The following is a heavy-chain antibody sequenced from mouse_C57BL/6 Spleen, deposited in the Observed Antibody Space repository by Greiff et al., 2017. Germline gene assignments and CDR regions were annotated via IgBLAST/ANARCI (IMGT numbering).Heavy chain of an antibody. J-gene: IGHJ1*03. CDR1: GYTFTSYW. D-gene: IGHD2-2*01. CDR2: IDPSDSYT. CDR3: ARSGSNWYFDV. Sequence: VKLQQPGAELVKPGASVKLSCKASGYTFTSYWMQWVKQRPGQGLEWIGEIDPSDSYTNYNQKFKGKATLTVDTSSSPAYMQLSSLTSEDSAVYYCARSGSNWYFDVWGTGTTVTVSS. V-gene: IGHV1-50*01.